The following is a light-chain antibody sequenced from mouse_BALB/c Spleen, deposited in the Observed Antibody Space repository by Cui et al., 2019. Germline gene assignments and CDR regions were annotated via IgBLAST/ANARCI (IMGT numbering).Light chain of an antibody. V-gene: IGKV4-72*01. Sequence: QIVLSQSLAILSASPGEKVTMTCMSSSRVSYMHWYQQKPGSSPKPWIYATSNLSSGVPARFSGSGSGTSYSLTISRVEAEDAATYYCQQWSSNPYTFGGGTKLEIK. J-gene: IGKJ2*01. CDR3: QQWSSNPYT. CDR1: SRVSY. CDR2: ATS.